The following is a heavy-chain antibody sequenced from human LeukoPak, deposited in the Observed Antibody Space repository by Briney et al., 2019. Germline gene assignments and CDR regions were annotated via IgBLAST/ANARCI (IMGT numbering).Heavy chain of an antibody. Sequence: ASVKVSCKASGYTFTSYGISWVRQAPGQGLEWMGWISAYNGNTNYAQKLQGRVTMTTDTSTSTAYMELRSLRSDDTAVYYYARSRLRGDWFDPWGQGTLVTVSS. CDR1: GYTFTSYG. J-gene: IGHJ5*02. CDR2: ISAYNGNT. CDR3: ARSRLRGDWFDP. V-gene: IGHV1-18*04. D-gene: IGHD2-15*01.